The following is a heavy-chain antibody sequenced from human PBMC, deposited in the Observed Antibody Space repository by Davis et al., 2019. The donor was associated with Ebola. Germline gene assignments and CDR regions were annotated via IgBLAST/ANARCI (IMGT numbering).Heavy chain of an antibody. D-gene: IGHD5-12*01. V-gene: IGHV1-46*01. CDR3: ARDTRHKDSGYDRGGMDV. J-gene: IGHJ6*04. CDR2: INPSGGST. CDR1: GYTFTSYY. Sequence: ASVKVSCKASGYTFTSYYMHWVRQAPGQGLEWMGIINPSGGSTSYAQKFQGRVTMTRATSTSTVYMELSSLRSEDTAVYYCARDTRHKDSGYDRGGMDVWGKGTTVTVSS.